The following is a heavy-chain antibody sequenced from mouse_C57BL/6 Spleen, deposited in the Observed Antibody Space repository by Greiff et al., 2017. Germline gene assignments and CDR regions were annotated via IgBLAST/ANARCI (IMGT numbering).Heavy chain of an antibody. CDR1: GYTFTDYN. CDR3: ARYGYYSNCDYARDY. Sequence: EVQLQQSGPELVKPGASVKIPCKASGYTFTDYNMDWVKQSHGKSLEWIGDINPNNGGTIYNQKFKGKATLTVDKSSSTAYMELRSLTSEDTAVYYCARYGYYSNCDYARDYWGQGTSVTVSS. J-gene: IGHJ4*01. CDR2: INPNNGGT. V-gene: IGHV1-18*01. D-gene: IGHD2-5*01.